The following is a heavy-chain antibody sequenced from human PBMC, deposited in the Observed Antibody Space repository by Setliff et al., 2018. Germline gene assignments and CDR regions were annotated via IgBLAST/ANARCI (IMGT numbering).Heavy chain of an antibody. V-gene: IGHV4-4*07. Sequence: PSETLSLTCSVSGVSVSDYYWSWIRQPAGRGLEYIGRIYTSGATNYNPSLKSRVTISLDTSKNQLSLKLSSVTAADTAVFYCARAVEKGTYWYFDLWGRGTLVTVSS. CDR3: ARAVEKGTYWYFDL. CDR2: IYTSGAT. CDR1: GVSVSDYY. D-gene: IGHD1-1*01. J-gene: IGHJ2*01.